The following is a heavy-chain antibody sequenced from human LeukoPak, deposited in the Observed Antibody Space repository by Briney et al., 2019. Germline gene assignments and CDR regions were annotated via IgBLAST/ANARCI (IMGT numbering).Heavy chain of an antibody. CDR1: GFTFSAYW. V-gene: IGHV3-7*01. Sequence: GGSLRLSCAASGFTFSAYWMNWVRQAPGKGLEWVANIKQDGSEKYYVDSVKGRFTISRDNAKNSLYLQMNSLRAEDTAVYYCAKVSGAAAGTTVAFDIWGQGTMVTVSS. CDR3: AKVSGAAAGTTVAFDI. D-gene: IGHD6-13*01. CDR2: IKQDGSEK. J-gene: IGHJ3*02.